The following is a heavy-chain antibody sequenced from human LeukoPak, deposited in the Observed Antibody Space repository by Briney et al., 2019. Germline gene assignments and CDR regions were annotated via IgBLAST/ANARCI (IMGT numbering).Heavy chain of an antibody. J-gene: IGHJ4*02. D-gene: IGHD3-9*01. CDR2: IYLSGTT. Sequence: SETLSLTCRVSGNSISRGHYWGWIRQTPGKGREGIGSIYLSGTTYYNPSLKSRVTISVDTSKNQFSLKLSSVTAADTAVYFCARIFILSGFSSYFDHWGQGTLVTVSS. V-gene: IGHV4-38-2*02. CDR3: ARIFILSGFSSYFDH. CDR1: GNSISRGHY.